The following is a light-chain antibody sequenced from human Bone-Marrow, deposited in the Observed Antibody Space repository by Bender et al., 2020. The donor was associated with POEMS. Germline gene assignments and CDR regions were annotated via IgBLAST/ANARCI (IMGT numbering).Light chain of an antibody. CDR3: SSVTGRKNLWL. V-gene: IGLV2-14*01. J-gene: IGLJ3*02. Sequence: QSALTQPASVSGSPGQSITISCTGISSDVGDYTSVSWYQQHPGKAPKLLIYDVSTRPSGVSNRFSGSKSGNTASLTISGLQAEDEADYYCSSVTGRKNLWLFGGGTKLTVL. CDR1: SSDVGDYTS. CDR2: DVS.